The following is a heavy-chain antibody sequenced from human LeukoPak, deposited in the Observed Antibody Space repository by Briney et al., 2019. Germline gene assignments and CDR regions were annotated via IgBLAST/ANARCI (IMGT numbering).Heavy chain of an antibody. V-gene: IGHV3-23*01. CDR2: ISGSGGRT. CDR1: GFTLISYA. D-gene: IGHD1-26*01. CDR3: ARDHYYNLDY. J-gene: IGHJ4*02. Sequence: GGSLRLSCAASGFTLISYAMSWVRPAPGKGLECVSGISGSGGRTYYADSVKGRFTISTDNAKNTLYLQMNSLRAEDTAVYYCARDHYYNLDYWGQGTLVTVSS.